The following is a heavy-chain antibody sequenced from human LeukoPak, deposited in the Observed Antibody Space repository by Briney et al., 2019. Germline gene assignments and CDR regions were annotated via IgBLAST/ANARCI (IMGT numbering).Heavy chain of an antibody. D-gene: IGHD2-2*01. J-gene: IGHJ4*02. V-gene: IGHV3-23*01. CDR3: AKRDCSSTSCHSHY. CDR1: GFTFSSYA. CDR2: ISGSGGST. Sequence: PGGSLRLSCAASGFTFSSYAMSWVRQAPGKGLEWVPAISGSGGSTYYADSVKGRFTISRDNSKNTLYLQMNSLRAEDTAVYYCAKRDCSSTSCHSHYWGQGTLVTVSS.